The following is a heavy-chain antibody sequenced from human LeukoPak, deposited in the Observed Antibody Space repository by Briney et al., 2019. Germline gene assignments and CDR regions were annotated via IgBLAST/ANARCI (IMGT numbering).Heavy chain of an antibody. V-gene: IGHV3-43*02. D-gene: IGHD6-19*01. CDR1: GFTFDDYA. CDR2: ISGDGGIT. Sequence: GGSLRLSCAASGFTFDDYAMHWVRQAPGKGLEWVSLISGDGGITYYADSVKGRFTISRDNSKNKVYLQMNSLRAEDTAVYYCAKVRSAWSPLDYWGQGTLVTVSS. J-gene: IGHJ4*02. CDR3: AKVRSAWSPLDY.